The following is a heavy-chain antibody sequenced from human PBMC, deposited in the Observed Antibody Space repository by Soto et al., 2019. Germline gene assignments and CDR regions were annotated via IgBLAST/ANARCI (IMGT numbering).Heavy chain of an antibody. CDR2: INHSGST. Sequence: QVQLQQWGAGLLKPSETLSLTCAVYGGSFSGYYWSWIRQPPGKGLEWIGEINHSGSTNYNPSLKSRVTISVDTSKNQVSLKLSSVTAADTAVYYCARGGGSTTTIGFDPWGQGTLVTVSS. V-gene: IGHV4-34*01. J-gene: IGHJ5*02. CDR1: GGSFSGYY. CDR3: ARGGGSTTTIGFDP. D-gene: IGHD3-16*01.